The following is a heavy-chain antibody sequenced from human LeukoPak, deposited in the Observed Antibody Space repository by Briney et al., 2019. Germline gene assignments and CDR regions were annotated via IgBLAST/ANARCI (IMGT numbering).Heavy chain of an antibody. D-gene: IGHD3-9*01. J-gene: IGHJ3*02. CDR3: ARGPTYYDILTGYLGTHDAFDN. CDR2: ISAYNGNT. V-gene: IGHV1-18*01. CDR1: GYTFTSYG. Sequence: ASVKVSCKASGYTFTSYGISWVRQAPGQGLEWMGWISAYNGNTNYAQKLQGRVTMTTDTSTSTAYMELRSLRSDDTAVYYCARGPTYYDILTGYLGTHDAFDNWGQGTMVTVSS.